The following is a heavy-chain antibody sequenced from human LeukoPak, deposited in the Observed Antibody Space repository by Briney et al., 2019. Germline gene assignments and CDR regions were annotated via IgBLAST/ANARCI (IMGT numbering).Heavy chain of an antibody. D-gene: IGHD6-19*01. CDR1: GFTFSSYA. Sequence: GGSLRLSCAASGFTFSSYAMHWVRQAPGKGLEWVAVISYDGSNKYYADSVKGRFTISRDNSKNTLYLQMNSLRAEGTAVYYCARTEEQWLVRGSFDYWGQGTLVTVSS. J-gene: IGHJ4*02. CDR2: ISYDGSNK. CDR3: ARTEEQWLVRGSFDY. V-gene: IGHV3-30*04.